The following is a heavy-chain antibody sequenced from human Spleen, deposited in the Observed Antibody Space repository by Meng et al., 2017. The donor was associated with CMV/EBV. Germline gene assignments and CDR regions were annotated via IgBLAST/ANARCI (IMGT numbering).Heavy chain of an antibody. Sequence: VYGGSFSGYYWSWIRQPPGKGLEWIEEINHSGSTNCNPSLKSRVTISVDTSKNQFSLKLSSVTAADTAVYYCARGPGYCSSTSCRDYWGQGTLVTVSS. V-gene: IGHV4-34*01. CDR3: ARGPGYCSSTSCRDY. CDR2: INHSGST. J-gene: IGHJ4*02. CDR1: GGSFSGYY. D-gene: IGHD2-2*01.